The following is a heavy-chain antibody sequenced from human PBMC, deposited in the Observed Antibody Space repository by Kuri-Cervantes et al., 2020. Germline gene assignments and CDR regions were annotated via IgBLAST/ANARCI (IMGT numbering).Heavy chain of an antibody. CDR2: IKQDGSEK. D-gene: IGHD2-8*01. CDR1: GGSISRYY. J-gene: IGHJ4*02. Sequence: GGSLRLSCTVSGGSISRYYWSWVRQAPGKGLEWAANIKQDGSEKYYVDSVKGRFTISRDNAKNSLYLQMNSLRAEDTALYYCARGTLYCTNGVCYPFDYWGQGTLVTVSS. V-gene: IGHV3-7*05. CDR3: ARGTLYCTNGVCYPFDY.